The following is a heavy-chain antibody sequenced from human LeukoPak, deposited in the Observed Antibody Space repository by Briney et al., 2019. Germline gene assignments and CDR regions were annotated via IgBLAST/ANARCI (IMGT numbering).Heavy chain of an antibody. CDR3: ARAPYASGWYRGDNDY. Sequence: GGSLRLSCAASGFTFSSYSMNWVRQAPGKGLEWVSYISGSSGTRYYADSVKGRFTISRDNAKNSLYLQMNSLRAEDTAVYYCARAPYASGWYRGDNDYWGQGTLVTVSS. CDR2: ISGSSGTR. CDR1: GFTFSSYS. D-gene: IGHD6-19*01. J-gene: IGHJ4*02. V-gene: IGHV3-48*01.